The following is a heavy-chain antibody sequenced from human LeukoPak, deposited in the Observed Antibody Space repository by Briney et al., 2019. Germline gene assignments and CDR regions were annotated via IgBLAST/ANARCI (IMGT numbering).Heavy chain of an antibody. D-gene: IGHD5-24*01. Sequence: GGSLRLSCAASGFTFSSYTMNWVRQAPGKGLEWVSYISSSSSTIYYADSVKGRFTISRDNAKNSLYPQMNSLRAEDTAVYYCAREGYSPRDGYNFNFDYWGQGTLVTVSS. CDR2: ISSSSSTI. CDR1: GFTFSSYT. V-gene: IGHV3-48*04. CDR3: AREGYSPRDGYNFNFDY. J-gene: IGHJ4*02.